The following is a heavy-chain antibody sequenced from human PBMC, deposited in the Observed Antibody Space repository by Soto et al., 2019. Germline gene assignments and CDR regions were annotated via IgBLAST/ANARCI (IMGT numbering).Heavy chain of an antibody. J-gene: IGHJ3*02. CDR2: IYSGGST. CDR3: ASLGDDNAFDI. D-gene: IGHD2-21*02. Sequence: EVQLVESGGGLVQPGGSLRLSCAASGFTVSSNYMSWVRQAPGKGLEWVSVIYSGGSTYYADSVKGRFTISRDNSKDTLYLQMNSLRAEDTAVYYCASLGDDNAFDIWGQGTMVTVSS. CDR1: GFTVSSNY. V-gene: IGHV3-66*01.